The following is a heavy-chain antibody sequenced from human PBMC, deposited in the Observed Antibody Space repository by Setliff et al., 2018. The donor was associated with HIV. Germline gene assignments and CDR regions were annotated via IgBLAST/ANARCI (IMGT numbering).Heavy chain of an antibody. CDR2: INPNSGGT. J-gene: IGHJ4*02. CDR1: GYTLTGYY. CDR3: ARDRYYRDITGLGDY. V-gene: IGHV1-2*02. Sequence: ASVKVSCKASGYTLTGYYMHWVRQAPGQGLEWMGWINPNSGGTNYAQKFQGRVTMTRDTSISTAYMELSRLRSDDTAVFYCARDRYYRDITGLGDYWGQGTQVTVSS. D-gene: IGHD3-22*01.